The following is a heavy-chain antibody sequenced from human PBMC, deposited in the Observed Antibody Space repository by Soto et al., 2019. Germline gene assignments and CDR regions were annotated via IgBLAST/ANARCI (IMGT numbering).Heavy chain of an antibody. V-gene: IGHV4-39*01. D-gene: IGHD2-8*01. J-gene: IGHJ4*02. CDR2: IHYSGST. CDR1: ADSIGTTDTH. CDR3: ARHEGNGNVWPLDY. Sequence: SQTLSLTCTVSADSIGTTDTHWAWIRQSPGKGLEWIGNIHYSGSTYYMPSLRSRVTLSVDTSKNQFSLRLTSVTAEDTAVYYCARHEGNGNVWPLDYWGQGILVTVS.